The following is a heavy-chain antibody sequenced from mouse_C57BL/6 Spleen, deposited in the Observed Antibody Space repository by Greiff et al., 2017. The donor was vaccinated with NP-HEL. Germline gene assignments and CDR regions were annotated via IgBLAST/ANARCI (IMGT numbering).Heavy chain of an antibody. D-gene: IGHD1-1*01. CDR3: ARSPPIYYYGSSYFDY. Sequence: VQLQQSGAELVRPGTSVKVSCKASGYAFTNYLIEWVKQRPGQGLEWIGVINPGSGGTNYNEKFKGKATLTADKSSSTAYMQVSSLTSEDSAVYFCARSPPIYYYGSSYFDYWGQGTTLTVSS. CDR1: GYAFTNYL. V-gene: IGHV1-54*01. J-gene: IGHJ2*01. CDR2: INPGSGGT.